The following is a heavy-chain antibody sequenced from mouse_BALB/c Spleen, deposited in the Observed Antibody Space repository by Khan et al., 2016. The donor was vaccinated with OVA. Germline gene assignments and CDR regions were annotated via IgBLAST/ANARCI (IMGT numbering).Heavy chain of an antibody. J-gene: IGHJ4*01. V-gene: IGHV2-6-4*01. CDR2: IWGGGGT. D-gene: IGHD2-14*01. Sequence: QVQLKQSGPGLVAPSQSLSITCSVSGFSFSRYNIHWALQPPGKDLEWLGMIWGGGGTDYNSTLKSRLTISKHNSESQVFLKMNSLQTDDKAMYYCARAYYRFDGYYALDYWGQGTSVTVSA. CDR3: ARAYYRFDGYYALDY. CDR1: GFSFSRYN.